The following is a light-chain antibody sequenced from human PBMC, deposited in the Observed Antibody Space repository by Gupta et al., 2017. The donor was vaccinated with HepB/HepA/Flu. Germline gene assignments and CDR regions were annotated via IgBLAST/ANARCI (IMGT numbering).Light chain of an antibody. V-gene: IGKV1-9*01. CDR1: QGISSY. Sequence: DIQLTQSPSFLSASVGDRVTITCRASQGISSYLAWYQQKPGKAPTLLIYAASTLQSGVPSRFSGSGSGTEFTLTISSLQPEDFATYYCLQLTSYPLTFGGGTKVEIK. CDR3: LQLTSYPLT. CDR2: AAS. J-gene: IGKJ4*01.